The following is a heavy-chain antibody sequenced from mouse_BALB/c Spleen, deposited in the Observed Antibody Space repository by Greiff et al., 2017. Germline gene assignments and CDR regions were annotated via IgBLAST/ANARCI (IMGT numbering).Heavy chain of an antibody. J-gene: IGHJ4*01. D-gene: IGHD2-4*01. Sequence: EVKLMESGGGLVQPGESLKLSCESNEYELPSHDMSWVRKTPEKRLELVAAINSDGGSTYYPDTMERRFIISRDKTKKTLYLKMSSLRSEDTALYYCARHDYDYAMDYWGQGTSGTVSS. CDR3: ARHDYDYAMDY. CDR1: EYELPSHD. CDR2: INSDGGST. V-gene: IGHV5-2*01.